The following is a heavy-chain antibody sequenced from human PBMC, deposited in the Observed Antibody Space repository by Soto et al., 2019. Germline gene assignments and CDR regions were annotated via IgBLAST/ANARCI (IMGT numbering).Heavy chain of an antibody. J-gene: IGHJ5*02. Sequence: GGSLRLSCTASGFTFGDYAMSWFRQAPGKGLEWVGFIRSKAYGGTTQYAASVKGRFTISRDDSKSIAYLQMNSLKTEDTAVYYCTTNYYDSSGYDNWFDPWGQGTLVTVSS. V-gene: IGHV3-49*03. CDR1: GFTFGDYA. CDR2: IRSKAYGGTT. D-gene: IGHD3-22*01. CDR3: TTNYYDSSGYDNWFDP.